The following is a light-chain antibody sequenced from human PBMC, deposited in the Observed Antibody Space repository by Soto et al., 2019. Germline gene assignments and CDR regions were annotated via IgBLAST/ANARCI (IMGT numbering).Light chain of an antibody. CDR1: QSISSY. CDR2: AAS. Sequence: DIQMTQSPSSLSASVGDRVTITCRASQSISSYLDWYQQKPGKAPKLLIYAASSLQSGVPSRFSGSGSGTEFTLTISSLQPDDFATYYCHQYTNYPWTFGQGTKVDIK. CDR3: HQYTNYPWT. V-gene: IGKV1-17*01. J-gene: IGKJ1*01.